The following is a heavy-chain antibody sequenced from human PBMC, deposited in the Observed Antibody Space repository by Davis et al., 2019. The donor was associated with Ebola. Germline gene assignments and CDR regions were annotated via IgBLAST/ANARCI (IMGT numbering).Heavy chain of an antibody. J-gene: IGHJ6*02. D-gene: IGHD1-1*01. CDR3: TTDRLEWDSGYYYYYGMDV. V-gene: IGHV3-23*01. Sequence: GGSLRLSCAASGFTFSSYAMSWVRQAPGKGLEWVSAISGSGGSTYYADSVKGRFTISRDNSKNTLYLQMNSLRAEDTAVYYCTTDRLEWDSGYYYYYGMDVWGQGTTVTVSS. CDR1: GFTFSSYA. CDR2: ISGSGGST.